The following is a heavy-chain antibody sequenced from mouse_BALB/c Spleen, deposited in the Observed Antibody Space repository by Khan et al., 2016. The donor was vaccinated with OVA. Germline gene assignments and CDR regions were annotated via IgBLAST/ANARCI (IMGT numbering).Heavy chain of an antibody. Sequence: VQLQQSGAELAKPGASVKMSCKASGYTFINYWILWVKQRPGQGLEWIGYINPSTGYTEHNQNFTDKATLTADKSSSTAYMQLSSLTSEDSAVYYGARRGLRLDFDYWGQGTTLTVSS. D-gene: IGHD1-1*01. J-gene: IGHJ2*01. CDR3: ARRGLRLDFDY. V-gene: IGHV1-7*01. CDR1: GYTFINYW. CDR2: INPSTGYT.